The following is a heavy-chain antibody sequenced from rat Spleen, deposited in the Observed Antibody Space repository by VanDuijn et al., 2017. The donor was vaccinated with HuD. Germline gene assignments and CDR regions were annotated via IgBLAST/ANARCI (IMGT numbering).Heavy chain of an antibody. Sequence: EVQLVESGGGLVQPGRSLKLSCEASGFTFRNFDMAWVRQAPTKGLEWVATFSYDGFTTYYRDSVKGRFTISRDNAKSTLSLQMDSLRSEDTATYYCARRHYGYTDYFDYWGQGVMVTVSS. D-gene: IGHD1-9*01. CDR1: GFTFRNFD. J-gene: IGHJ2*01. V-gene: IGHV5-29*01. CDR3: ARRHYGYTDYFDY. CDR2: FSYDGFTT.